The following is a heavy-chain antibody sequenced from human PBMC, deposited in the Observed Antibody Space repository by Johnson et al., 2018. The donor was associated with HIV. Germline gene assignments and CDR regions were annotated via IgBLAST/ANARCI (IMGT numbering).Heavy chain of an antibody. Sequence: QVQLVESGGGVVQPGRSLRLSCAASGFTFSSYAMHWVRQAPGKGLEWVAVISYDGSNKYYADSVKGRFTISRDNSKNTLYLQMNSLRAEDTAVYYCARDDPPITMVRGVIRHDAFDIWGQGTMVTVSS. V-gene: IGHV3-30-3*01. CDR2: ISYDGSNK. CDR1: GFTFSSYA. J-gene: IGHJ3*02. D-gene: IGHD3-10*01. CDR3: ARDDPPITMVRGVIRHDAFDI.